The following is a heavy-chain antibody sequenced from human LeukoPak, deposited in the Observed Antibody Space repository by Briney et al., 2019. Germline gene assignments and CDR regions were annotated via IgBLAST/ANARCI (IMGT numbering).Heavy chain of an antibody. V-gene: IGHV4-61*05. CDR3: ARGQDWFDP. CDR1: GGSISSSSYY. J-gene: IGHJ5*02. CDR2: IYTSGST. Sequence: SETLSLTCTVSGGSISSSSYYWGWIRQPPGKGLEWIGRIYTSGSTNYNPSLKSRVTMSVDTSKNQFSLKLSSVTAADTAVYYCARGQDWFDPWGQGTLVTVSS.